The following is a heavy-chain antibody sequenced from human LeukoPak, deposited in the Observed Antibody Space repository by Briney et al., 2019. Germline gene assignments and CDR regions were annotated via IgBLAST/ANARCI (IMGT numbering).Heavy chain of an antibody. J-gene: IGHJ6*03. Sequence: GGSLSPSCAASGSTLINNTINWVRQTPGKGLEWSSSIIRSGNNIYYPDSVKGRFTISRDNAKNSLSLQMNSLRVEETAVYYCARGYFGGLELWFGELSGGFYYYYLDVWGKGTTVTISS. V-gene: IGHV3-21*01. CDR1: GSTLINNT. CDR3: ARGYFGGLELWFGELSGGFYYYYLDV. D-gene: IGHD3-10*01. CDR2: IIRSGNNI.